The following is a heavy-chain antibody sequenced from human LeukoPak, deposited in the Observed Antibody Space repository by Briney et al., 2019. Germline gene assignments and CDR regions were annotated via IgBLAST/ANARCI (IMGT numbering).Heavy chain of an antibody. V-gene: IGHV1-69*05. D-gene: IGHD3-3*01. CDR1: GGTFSSYA. CDR2: IIPIFGAA. J-gene: IGHJ6*02. CDR3: ARGPYYDFWSGYYSRYYYYYGMDV. Sequence: SVKVSCKASGGTFSSYAISWVRQAPGQGLEWMGGIIPIFGAANYAQKFQGRVTMTRNTSISTAYMELSSLRSEDTAVYYCARGPYYDFWSGYYSRYYYYYGMDVWGQGTTVTVSS.